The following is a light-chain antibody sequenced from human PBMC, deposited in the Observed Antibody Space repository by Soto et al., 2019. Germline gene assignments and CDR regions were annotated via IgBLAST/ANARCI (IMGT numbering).Light chain of an antibody. V-gene: IGKV1-9*01. CDR1: QGISSY. Sequence: DIPLTQSPSFLSASVGDRVTITCRASQGISSYLAWYQQKPGKAPKLLIYAASTLQSGVPSRFSGSGSGTEFTLTISSLQPEDFATYYCQPPDSYSTFGQGTRLEIK. CDR3: QPPDSYST. CDR2: AAS. J-gene: IGKJ5*01.